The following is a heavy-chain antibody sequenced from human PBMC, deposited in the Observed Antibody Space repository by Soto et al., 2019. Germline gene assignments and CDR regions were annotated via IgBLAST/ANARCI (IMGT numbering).Heavy chain of an antibody. CDR1: GFSLSTVRMG. V-gene: IGHV2-26*01. CDR3: ARVTDDYNFARDY. J-gene: IGHJ4*02. CDR2: IFSNDDK. D-gene: IGHD4-4*01. Sequence: QVTLKESGPVLVKPTETLTLTCAVSGFSLSTVRMGVSWIRQPPGKALEWLAHIFSNDDKAYSTSLNNRVTISKDTSKSQVVLTMTNMDTVATATYYCARVTDDYNFARDYWDEGTLVTVSS.